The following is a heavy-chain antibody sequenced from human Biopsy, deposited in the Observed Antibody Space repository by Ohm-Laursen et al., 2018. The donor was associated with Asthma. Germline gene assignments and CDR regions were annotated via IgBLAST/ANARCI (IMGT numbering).Heavy chain of an antibody. J-gene: IGHJ2*01. CDR1: GDAMSTSGSY. Sequence: SETLSLTCTVSGDAMSTSGSYWGWIRQSPGKGLEWIGSIYYSGRTHYNPSPESRVTISADTSKNHFSLKVTSVTAADTAVYYCARAVSSSSYWYFDLWGRGDLVTVSS. D-gene: IGHD6-6*01. CDR2: IYYSGRT. V-gene: IGHV4-39*02. CDR3: ARAVSSSSYWYFDL.